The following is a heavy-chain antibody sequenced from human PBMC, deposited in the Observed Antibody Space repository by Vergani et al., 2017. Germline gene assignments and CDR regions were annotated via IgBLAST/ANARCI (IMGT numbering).Heavy chain of an antibody. J-gene: IGHJ6*02. CDR2: ISSSCSTI. D-gene: IGHD1-20*01. CDR3: ARDTGSNWNDYYYYGMDV. V-gene: IGHV3-11*04. CDR1: GCTFSDYD. Sequence: QVQLVESGGGLVKPGGSLRLSCAASGCTFSDYDMSWIRQAPGKGLEWVSYISSSCSTIYYADSVKGRFTISRDNAKNSLYLQMNSLRAEDTAVYYCARDTGSNWNDYYYYGMDVWSQGTTVTVSS.